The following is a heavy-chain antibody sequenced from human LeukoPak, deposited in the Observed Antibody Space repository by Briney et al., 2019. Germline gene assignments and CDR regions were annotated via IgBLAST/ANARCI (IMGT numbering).Heavy chain of an antibody. J-gene: IGHJ4*02. CDR3: ARVGSSIWYIDY. V-gene: IGHV3-21*01. Sequence: GGSLRLSCAASGFTFSDYSMNWVRQAPGKGLEWVSSISSSSTYIYYADSVKGRFTISRDNAKNSLYLQMNSLRAEDTAVYYCARVGSSIWYIDYWGQGTLVTVSS. CDR2: ISSSSTYI. CDR1: GFTFSDYS. D-gene: IGHD1-26*01.